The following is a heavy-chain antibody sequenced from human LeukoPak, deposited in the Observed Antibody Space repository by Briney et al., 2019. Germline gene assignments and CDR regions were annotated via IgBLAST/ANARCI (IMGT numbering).Heavy chain of an antibody. J-gene: IGHJ4*02. V-gene: IGHV4-4*07. Sequence: PSETLSLTCTVSGGSISSHYWNWIRQPAGKGLEWIGRMFIRGSANYSPSLKSRVSMSLDKSKSQFSLNLGSVTAAGTAVYYCARDQGWVGVSVSLVLWGPGSLVTVS. CDR1: GGSISSHY. CDR3: ARDQGWVGVSVSLVL. CDR2: MFIRGSA. D-gene: IGHD3-3*01.